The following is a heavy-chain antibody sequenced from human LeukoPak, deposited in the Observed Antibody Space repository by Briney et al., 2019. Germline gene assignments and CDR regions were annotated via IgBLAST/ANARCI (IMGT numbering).Heavy chain of an antibody. Sequence: PSETLSLTCAVYGGSFSGYYWSWIRQPPGKGLEWIGEINHSGSTNYNPSLKSRVTISVDTSKNQFSLKLSSVTAADTAVYYCARGWTPSGDSEPGSNGPSYFDYWGRGTLVTVSS. CDR1: GGSFSGYY. V-gene: IGHV4-34*01. D-gene: IGHD4-17*01. CDR3: ARGWTPSGDSEPGSNGPSYFDY. CDR2: INHSGST. J-gene: IGHJ4*02.